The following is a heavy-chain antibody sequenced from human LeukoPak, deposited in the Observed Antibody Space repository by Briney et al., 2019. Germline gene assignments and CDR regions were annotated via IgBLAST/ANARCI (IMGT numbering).Heavy chain of an antibody. CDR2: MNPNSGNT. CDR1: GYTFTSYD. CDR3: ARSGYSYGYGYYYYYMDV. J-gene: IGHJ6*03. D-gene: IGHD5-18*01. Sequence: ASVKVSCKASGYTFTSYDINWVRQATGQGLEWMGWMNPNSGNTGYAQKFQGRVTMTRNTSISTAYMELSSLRSEGTAVYYCARSGYSYGYGYYYYYMDVWGKGTTVTISS. V-gene: IGHV1-8*01.